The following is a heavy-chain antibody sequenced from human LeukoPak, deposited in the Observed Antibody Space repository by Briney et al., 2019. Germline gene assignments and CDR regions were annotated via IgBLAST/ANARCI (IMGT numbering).Heavy chain of an antibody. Sequence: GGSLRLSCAASGFTFSSFAMTWVRQAPGKGLEWVSGSDGNGPNTYYADSVKGRWTISRDNSRNTLYLEMNSLRPEDTAIYYCAKPRTTGLGWAQFDYWGQGSLVTVSS. CDR2: SDGNGPNT. CDR3: AKPRTTGLGWAQFDY. J-gene: IGHJ4*02. CDR1: GFTFSSFA. V-gene: IGHV3-23*01. D-gene: IGHD2-8*02.